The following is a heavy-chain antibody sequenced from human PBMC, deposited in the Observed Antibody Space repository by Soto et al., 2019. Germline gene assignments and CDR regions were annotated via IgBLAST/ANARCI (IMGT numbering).Heavy chain of an antibody. V-gene: IGHV3-9*01. Sequence: EVQLVESGGGLVQPGRSLRLSCAASGFTFDDYAMHWVRQAPGKGLEWVSGISWNSGNIGYADSVKGRFTISRDNAKNSLYLQMNSLSADGTAWYYCAKDFDYGRGGCFDYWGQGTLVTVSS. D-gene: IGHD2-15*01. J-gene: IGHJ4*02. CDR3: AKDFDYGRGGCFDY. CDR1: GFTFDDYA. CDR2: ISWNSGNI.